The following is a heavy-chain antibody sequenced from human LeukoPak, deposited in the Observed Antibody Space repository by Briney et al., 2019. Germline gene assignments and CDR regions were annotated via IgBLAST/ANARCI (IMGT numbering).Heavy chain of an antibody. D-gene: IGHD3-22*01. V-gene: IGHV3-74*01. CDR1: GFTFSSYW. CDR2: IKSDGST. CDR3: ARAPSEIGGYYPEYFRH. J-gene: IGHJ1*01. Sequence: GGSQRLSCAASGFTFSSYWMHWVRQAPGKGLVWVSRIKSDGSTNYADSVKGRFTISRDNAKNTVSLQMNSLRAEDTGVYYCARAPSEIGGYYPEYFRHWGQGTLVTVSS.